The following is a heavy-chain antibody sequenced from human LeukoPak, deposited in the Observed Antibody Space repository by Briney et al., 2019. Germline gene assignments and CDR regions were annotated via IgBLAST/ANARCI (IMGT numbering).Heavy chain of an antibody. CDR3: AKPDIWGARADY. V-gene: IGHV3-53*01. J-gene: IGHJ4*02. Sequence: GGSLRLSCAASGFTVSSNYMSWVRQAPGKGLEWVSVIYSGGSTYYADSVKGRFTISRDNSKNTLYLQMNSLRAEDTAVYYCAKPDIWGARADYWGQGTLVTVSS. D-gene: IGHD3-9*01. CDR2: IYSGGST. CDR1: GFTVSSNY.